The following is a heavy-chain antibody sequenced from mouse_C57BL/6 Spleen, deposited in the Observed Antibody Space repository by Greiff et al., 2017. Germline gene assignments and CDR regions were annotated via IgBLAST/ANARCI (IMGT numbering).Heavy chain of an antibody. Sequence: EVQRVESGGGLVKPGGSLKLSCAASGFTFSDYGMHWVRQAPEKGLEWVAYISSGSSTIYYADTVKGRFTISRDNAKNTLFLQMTSLRSEDTAMYYCARRATVVGGYAMDYWGQGTSVTVSS. J-gene: IGHJ4*01. V-gene: IGHV5-17*01. CDR3: ARRATVVGGYAMDY. CDR1: GFTFSDYG. CDR2: ISSGSSTI. D-gene: IGHD1-1*01.